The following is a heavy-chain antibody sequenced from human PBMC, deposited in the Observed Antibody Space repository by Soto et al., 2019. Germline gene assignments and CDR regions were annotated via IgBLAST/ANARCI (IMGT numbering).Heavy chain of an antibody. Sequence: QVQLVQSGAEVKKPGASVKVSCKASGYTVTSYGISWVRQAPGQGLEWMGWISAYNGNTNYAQKLQGRVTMTTDTSTSTAYMELRSLRSDDTAVYYCARRYCSGGSCYPKYYFDYWGQGTLVTVSS. J-gene: IGHJ4*02. CDR1: GYTVTSYG. CDR2: ISAYNGNT. D-gene: IGHD2-15*01. V-gene: IGHV1-18*01. CDR3: ARRYCSGGSCYPKYYFDY.